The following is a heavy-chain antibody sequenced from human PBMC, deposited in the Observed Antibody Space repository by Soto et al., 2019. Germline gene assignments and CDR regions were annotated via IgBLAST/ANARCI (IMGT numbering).Heavy chain of an antibody. Sequence: PSETLSVTCPVSGYSITAGGHYWAWIRQHPEKGLEWLGYIHYSGTTDYNPSLKSRLTVSVDTSKNQFSLSLSSVTAADTAIYYCAALTATYWNFSIWGRGTLVPVSS. CDR1: GYSITAGGHY. J-gene: IGHJ2*01. V-gene: IGHV4-31*03. D-gene: IGHD2-21*02. CDR2: IHYSGTT. CDR3: AALTATYWNFSI.